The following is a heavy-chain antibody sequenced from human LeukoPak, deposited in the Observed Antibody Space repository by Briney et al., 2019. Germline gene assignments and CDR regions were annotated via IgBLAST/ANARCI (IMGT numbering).Heavy chain of an antibody. CDR2: IYYSGST. V-gene: IGHV4-30-4*02. CDR1: GGSISSGDYY. CDR3: ARGPEDYFDY. J-gene: IGHJ4*02. Sequence: SETLSLTCVVYGGSISSGDYYWSWIRQPPGKGLEWIGYIYYSGSTYYNPSLKSRVTISVDTSKNQFSLKLTSVTAADTAVYYCARGPEDYFDYWGQGTLVTVSS. D-gene: IGHD1-14*01.